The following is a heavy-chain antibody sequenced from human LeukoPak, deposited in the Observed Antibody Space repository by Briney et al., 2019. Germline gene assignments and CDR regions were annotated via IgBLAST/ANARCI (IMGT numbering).Heavy chain of an antibody. Sequence: SETLSLTCTVSGGSISIGRSYWTWIRQPTGRGRERLGYIYHNQSTYYSPSLKSRVTISVGRSKNQFSLKLSSVTAADTAVYYCARRRRGIAARPAFRLDYYYMDVWGKGTTVTVSS. CDR1: GGSISIGRSY. J-gene: IGHJ6*03. CDR2: IYHNQST. D-gene: IGHD6-6*01. V-gene: IGHV4-30-2*01. CDR3: ARRRRGIAARPAFRLDYYYMDV.